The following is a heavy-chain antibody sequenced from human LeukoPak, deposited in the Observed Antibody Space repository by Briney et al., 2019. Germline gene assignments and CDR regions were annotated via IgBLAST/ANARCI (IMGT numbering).Heavy chain of an antibody. CDR2: ISSSSSYI. V-gene: IGHV3-21*01. CDR3: ARGTYYDSSGYIY. CDR1: GFTFSDYS. D-gene: IGHD3-22*01. J-gene: IGHJ4*02. Sequence: PGGSLRLSCAASGFTFSDYSMNWVRQAPGKGLEWVSSISSSSSYIYYADSVKGRFTISRDNAKNSLYLQMNSLRAEDTAVYYCARGTYYDSSGYIYWGQGTLVTVSS.